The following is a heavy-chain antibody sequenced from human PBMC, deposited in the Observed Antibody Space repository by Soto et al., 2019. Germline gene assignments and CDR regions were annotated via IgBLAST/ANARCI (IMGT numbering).Heavy chain of an antibody. CDR1: GFTFSSYA. D-gene: IGHD3-3*01. CDR2: ISGSGGST. Sequence: GGSLRLSCAASGFTFSSYAMSWVRQAPGKGLEWVSAISGSGGSTYYADSVKGRFTISRDNSKNTLYLQMNSLRAEDTAVYYCAAGDFWSGYLQNWGQGTLVTVSS. J-gene: IGHJ4*02. CDR3: AAGDFWSGYLQN. V-gene: IGHV3-23*01.